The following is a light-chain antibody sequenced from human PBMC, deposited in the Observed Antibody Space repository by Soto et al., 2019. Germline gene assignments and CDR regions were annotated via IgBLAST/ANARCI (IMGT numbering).Light chain of an antibody. Sequence: QSALTQPASVSGSPGQSITISCTGTSGDIGSYNRVSWYQQHPGKAPKLIIYEVTDRPSGVSNRFSGSKSGNTASLTISGLQAEDEAVYFCSSYTGSSTLGEMFGGGTKVTVL. CDR2: EVT. J-gene: IGLJ3*02. V-gene: IGLV2-14*01. CDR3: SSYTGSSTLGEM. CDR1: SGDIGSYNR.